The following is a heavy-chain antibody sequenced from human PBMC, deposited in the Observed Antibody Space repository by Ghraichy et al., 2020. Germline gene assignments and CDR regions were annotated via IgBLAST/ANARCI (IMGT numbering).Heavy chain of an antibody. CDR2: IYYSGST. Sequence: SETLSLTCTVSGGSISSYYWSWIRQPPGKGLEWIGYIYYSGSTNYNPSLKSRVTISVDTSKNQFSLKLSSVTAADTALYYCACYDFWSGYFHYWGQGTLVTVSS. CDR1: GGSISSYY. CDR3: ACYDFWSGYFHY. J-gene: IGHJ4*02. D-gene: IGHD3-3*01. V-gene: IGHV4-59*01.